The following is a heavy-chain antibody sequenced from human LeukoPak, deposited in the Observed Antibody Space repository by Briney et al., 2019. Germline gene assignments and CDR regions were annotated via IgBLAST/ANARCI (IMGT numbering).Heavy chain of an antibody. J-gene: IGHJ6*02. D-gene: IGHD3-10*01. CDR1: GFTFSSYT. CDR2: ISYAGSNN. CDR3: ARAAHTTYVLGRYYYYAMDV. V-gene: IGHV3-30-3*01. Sequence: GGSLRLSCAASGFTFSSYTMDWVRQAPGKALEWVARISYAGSNNYYADSVKGRFTISSDNPKNTLYLQMDSLRAEDTAVYYCARAAHTTYVLGRYYYYAMDVWGQGTTVTVSS.